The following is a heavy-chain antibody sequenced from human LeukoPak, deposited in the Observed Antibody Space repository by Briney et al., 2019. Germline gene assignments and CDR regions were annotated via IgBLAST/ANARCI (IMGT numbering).Heavy chain of an antibody. Sequence: PGGSLRLSCAASGFTLRNHWMSWVRQAPGKGLEYVANINLDGSEKYYVDSVKGRFTISRDNAKNSLYLQMNSLRAEDTAVYYCARYGGDLGVAFDYWGQGTLVPVSS. V-gene: IGHV3-7*01. J-gene: IGHJ4*02. D-gene: IGHD2-21*02. CDR1: GFTLRNHW. CDR3: ARYGGDLGVAFDY. CDR2: INLDGSEK.